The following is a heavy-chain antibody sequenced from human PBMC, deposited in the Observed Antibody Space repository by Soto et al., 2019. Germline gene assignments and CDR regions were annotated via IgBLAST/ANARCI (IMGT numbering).Heavy chain of an antibody. CDR1: GFTFSSYA. CDR3: AKGSSCSSTSCSYYYYYGMDV. Sequence: GGSLRLSCAASGFTFSSYAMSWVRQAPGKGLEWVSAISGSGGSTYYADSVKGRFTISRDNSKNTLYLQMNSLRAEDTAVYYCAKGSSCSSTSCSYYYYYGMDVWGQGTTVTVSS. V-gene: IGHV3-23*01. CDR2: ISGSGGST. J-gene: IGHJ6*02. D-gene: IGHD2-2*01.